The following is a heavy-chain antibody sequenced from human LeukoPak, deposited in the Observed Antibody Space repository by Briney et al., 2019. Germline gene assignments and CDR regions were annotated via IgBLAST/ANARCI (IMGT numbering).Heavy chain of an antibody. V-gene: IGHV3-48*03. CDR1: GFTFDDYA. J-gene: IGHJ4*02. CDR3: ARRFDY. CDR2: IGRSGSPV. Sequence: SGGSLRLSCAASGFTFDDYAMHWVRQAPGKGLEWISSIGRSGSPVYNTDSLKGRFSISRDNAKNTLYLQLNSLRAEDTAVYYCARRFDYWGQGTLVTVSS.